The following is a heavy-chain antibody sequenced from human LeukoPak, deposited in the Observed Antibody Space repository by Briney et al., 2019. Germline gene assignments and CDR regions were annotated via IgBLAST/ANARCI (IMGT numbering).Heavy chain of an antibody. D-gene: IGHD6-6*01. Sequence: SETLSLTCTVSGGSISSGDYYWSWIRQPPGKGLEWIGYIYYSGSTYYNPSLKSRVTISVDTSKNQFSLKLCSVTAADTAVYYCARSVAARAVDYWGQGTLVTVSS. CDR2: IYYSGST. CDR3: ARSVAARAVDY. CDR1: GGSISSGDYY. V-gene: IGHV4-30-4*01. J-gene: IGHJ4*02.